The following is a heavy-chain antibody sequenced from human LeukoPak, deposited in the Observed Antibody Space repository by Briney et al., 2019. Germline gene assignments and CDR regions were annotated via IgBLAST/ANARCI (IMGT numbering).Heavy chain of an antibody. D-gene: IGHD1-26*01. V-gene: IGHV6-1*01. CDR2: TYSRSKWFN. Sequence: QTLSLTCAISGGSVSSKSASWNWIRQSPSRGLEWLGRTYSRSKWFNDYAVSVKSRITINPDTSKNQFSLHLTSVTPDDTAVYYCARGTGSLDYWGQGTLVTVSS. J-gene: IGHJ4*02. CDR3: ARGTGSLDY. CDR1: GGSVSSKSAS.